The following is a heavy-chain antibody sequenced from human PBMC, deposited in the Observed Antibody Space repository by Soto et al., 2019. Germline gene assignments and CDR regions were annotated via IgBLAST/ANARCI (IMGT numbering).Heavy chain of an antibody. D-gene: IGHD1-7*01. CDR2: MNPNSGNT. Sequence: ASVKVSCKASGYTFTSYDINWVRQATGQGLEWMGWMNPNSGNTGYAQKFQGRVTMTRNTSISTAYMELSSLRSEDTAVYYCARRQQYNLSYGRYCYYYYLDVWGKGTTVTVSS. V-gene: IGHV1-8*01. CDR3: ARRQQYNLSYGRYCYYYYLDV. J-gene: IGHJ6*03. CDR1: GYTFTSYD.